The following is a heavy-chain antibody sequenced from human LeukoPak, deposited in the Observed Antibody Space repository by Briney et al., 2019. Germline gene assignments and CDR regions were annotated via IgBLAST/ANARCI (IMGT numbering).Heavy chain of an antibody. D-gene: IGHD5-18*01. J-gene: IGHJ6*02. V-gene: IGHV4-59*01. CDR3: ARVRRGYSYGVTYYGMDV. Sequence: SETLSLTCTVSGGSISSYYWSWIRQPPGKGLEWIGYIYYSGSTNYNPSLKSRVTISVDTSKNQFSLKLSSVTAADPAVYYYARVRRGYSYGVTYYGMDVWGQGTTVTVSS. CDR1: GGSISSYY. CDR2: IYYSGST.